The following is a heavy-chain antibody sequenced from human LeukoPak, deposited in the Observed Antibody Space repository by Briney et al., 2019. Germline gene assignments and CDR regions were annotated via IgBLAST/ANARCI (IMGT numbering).Heavy chain of an antibody. D-gene: IGHD1-1*01. J-gene: IGHJ4*02. CDR3: ARGRRVGKATTPFDY. Sequence: SETLSLTCTVSGASISNYYWSWIRQPPGKGLEWIGEINHSGSTNYNPSLKSRVTISVDTSKNQFSLKLSSVTAADTAVYYCARGRRVGKATTPFDYWGQGTLVTVSS. V-gene: IGHV4-34*01. CDR1: GASISNYY. CDR2: INHSGST.